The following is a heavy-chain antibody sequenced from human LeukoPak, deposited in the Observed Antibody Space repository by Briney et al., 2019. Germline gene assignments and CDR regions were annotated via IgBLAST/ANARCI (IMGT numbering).Heavy chain of an antibody. V-gene: IGHV1-2*02. Sequence: ASVKVSSKASGYSFANYNIHWVRHAPRQGLEWMGWINPDSGDTNFAQKFQGRVSMTRDTSISTAYMELSRLKSADTAVYYCARQSTYGDFDFWGQGTLVIVSS. CDR1: GYSFANYN. CDR3: ARQSTYGDFDF. CDR2: INPDSGDT. J-gene: IGHJ4*02. D-gene: IGHD4-17*01.